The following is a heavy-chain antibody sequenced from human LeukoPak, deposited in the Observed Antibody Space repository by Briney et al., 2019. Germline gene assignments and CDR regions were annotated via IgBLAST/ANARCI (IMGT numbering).Heavy chain of an antibody. CDR3: ARSPDNGSGSYYFDY. CDR2: IYYSGST. V-gene: IGHV4-39*07. Sequence: SETLSLTCTVSGGSISSSSYYWGWIRQPPGKGLEWIGSIYYSGSTYYNPSLKSRVTISVDTSKNQFSLKLSSVTAADTAVYYCARSPDNGSGSYYFDYWGQGTLVTVSS. J-gene: IGHJ4*02. CDR1: GGSISSSSYY. D-gene: IGHD3-10*01.